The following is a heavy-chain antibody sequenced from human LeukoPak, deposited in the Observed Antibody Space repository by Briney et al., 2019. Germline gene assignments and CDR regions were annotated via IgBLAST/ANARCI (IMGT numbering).Heavy chain of an antibody. CDR3: ARDNYYSIDY. CDR2: INSDGTST. CDR1: GFTFSNYA. V-gene: IGHV3-74*01. D-gene: IGHD1-26*01. J-gene: IGHJ4*02. Sequence: GGSLRLSCAASGFTFSNYAMGWVRQAPGKGLEWVSGINSDGTSTVYADSVKGRFTISGDNAKNTVYLQMSGLGVDDTAVYYCARDNYYSIDYWGQGTLVTVSS.